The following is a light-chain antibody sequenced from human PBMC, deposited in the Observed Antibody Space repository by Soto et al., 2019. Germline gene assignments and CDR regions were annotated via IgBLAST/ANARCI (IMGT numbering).Light chain of an antibody. V-gene: IGKV3-15*01. CDR1: QSVSSSN. J-gene: IGKJ2*01. CDR3: QHYFNWPYT. Sequence: EIVLRQSPGTLSLSPGERATLSCRASQSVSSSNLAWYQQKPVRAPRLLIYGASTRATGIPARFSGSGSGTEFTLTISNLQSEDFALYYCQHYFNWPYTFGQGTKV. CDR2: GAS.